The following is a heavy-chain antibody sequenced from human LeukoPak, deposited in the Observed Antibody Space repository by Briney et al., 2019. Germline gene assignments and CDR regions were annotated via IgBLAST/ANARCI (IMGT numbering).Heavy chain of an antibody. D-gene: IGHD5-12*01. CDR3: ARERGGYDPFDY. V-gene: IGHV3-7*04. CDR2: IKQDGSEK. Sequence: GGSLRLSCAASGFTFSDYWMSWVRQAPGKGLDWVANIKQDGSEKYYVDSVKGRFTISRDNAKNSLYVQMNSLRAEDTAVYYCARERGGYDPFDYWGQGTLVTVSS. CDR1: GFTFSDYW. J-gene: IGHJ4*02.